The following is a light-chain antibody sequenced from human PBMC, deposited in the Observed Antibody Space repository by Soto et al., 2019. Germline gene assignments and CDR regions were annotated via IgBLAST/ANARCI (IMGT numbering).Light chain of an antibody. CDR2: AAS. Sequence: AIRMTQSPSPFSASTGDRVTITCRASQGISSYLAWYQQKPGKAPKLLIYAASTLQSGVPSRFSGSGSGTDFTLTISCLHSGDFATDYCQQYYSYPQTFRQGTKLEIK. CDR1: QGISSY. J-gene: IGKJ2*01. CDR3: QQYYSYPQT. V-gene: IGKV1-8*01.